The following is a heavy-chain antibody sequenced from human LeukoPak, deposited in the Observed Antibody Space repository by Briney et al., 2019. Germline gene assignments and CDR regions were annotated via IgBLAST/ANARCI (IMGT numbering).Heavy chain of an antibody. CDR2: INWNGGST. V-gene: IGHV3-20*04. CDR1: GFTFDDYG. CDR3: AREPGYSSGWYDSDY. D-gene: IGHD6-19*01. Sequence: GGSLRLSCAASGFTFDDYGMSWVRQAPGKGLEGVSGINWNGGSTGYADSVKGRFTITRDNAKNSLYLQMNSLRAEDTALYYCAREPGYSSGWYDSDYWGQGTLVTVSS. J-gene: IGHJ4*02.